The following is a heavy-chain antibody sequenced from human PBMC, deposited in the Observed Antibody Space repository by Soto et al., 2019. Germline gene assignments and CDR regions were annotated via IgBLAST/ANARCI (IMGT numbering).Heavy chain of an antibody. V-gene: IGHV3-20*04. CDR2: INWNGGST. J-gene: IGHJ4*02. D-gene: IGHD4-17*01. CDR1: GFTFDDYG. Sequence: EVQLAESGGGVVRPGGSLRLSCAASGFTFDDYGMSWVRQAPGKGLELVSGINWNGGSTGYADSVKGRFTISRDNAKNSRYMQLNSLRAEGPAFYYCARVPTVTTPGVFHYWCQGNLDTVGS. CDR3: ARVPTVTTPGVFHY.